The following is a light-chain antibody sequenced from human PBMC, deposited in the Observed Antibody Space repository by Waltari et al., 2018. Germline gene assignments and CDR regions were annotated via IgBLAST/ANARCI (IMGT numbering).Light chain of an antibody. CDR1: ESLLFSNGKTY. V-gene: IGKV2-29*02. CDR2: EVS. J-gene: IGKJ4*01. CDR3: MQGIHLPLT. Sequence: DIVMTQTPLSLSVTPGQPASISCKSSESLLFSNGKTYVYWFLPRPGQSPQLLIYEVSSRLSGVPDRFSGSGSETDFTLKISRVEAEDVGIYYCMQGIHLPLTFGGGTKVEIK.